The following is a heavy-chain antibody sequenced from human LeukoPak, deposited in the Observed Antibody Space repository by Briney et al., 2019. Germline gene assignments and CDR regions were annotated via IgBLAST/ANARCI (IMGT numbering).Heavy chain of an antibody. Sequence: SVKVSCKASGGTFSSYAISWVRQAPGQGLEWMGRIIPILGIANYAQKFQGRVTITADKSTSTAYMELSSLRSEDTAVYYCARNTQWLVHLYYFDCWGQGTLVTVSS. D-gene: IGHD6-19*01. J-gene: IGHJ4*02. CDR1: GGTFSSYA. CDR3: ARNTQWLVHLYYFDC. CDR2: IIPILGIA. V-gene: IGHV1-69*04.